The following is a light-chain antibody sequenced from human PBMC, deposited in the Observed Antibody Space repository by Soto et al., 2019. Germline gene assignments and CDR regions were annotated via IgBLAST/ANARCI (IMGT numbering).Light chain of an antibody. CDR2: HVT. V-gene: IGLV2-14*03. J-gene: IGLJ1*01. CDR3: CSLTTSHTYV. CDR1: SSDIGHYDY. Sequence: QSALTQPASVSGSPGQSIAISCTGTSSDIGHYDYVSWYQQHPGKAPKLMIYHVTYRPSGVSNRYSGSKSGNSASLTISGLQADDEADYYCCSLTTSHTYVFGSGTKVTVL.